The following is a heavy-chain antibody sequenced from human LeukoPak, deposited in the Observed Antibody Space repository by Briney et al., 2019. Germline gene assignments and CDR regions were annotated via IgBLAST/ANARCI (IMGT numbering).Heavy chain of an antibody. CDR1: GFTFSSYA. D-gene: IGHD3-9*01. V-gene: IGHV3-23*01. Sequence: PGGSLRFSCAASGFTFSSYAMSWVRQAPGKGLEWVSAISGSGGSTYYADSVKGRFTISRDNSKNTLYLQMNSLRAEDTAVYYCAKVRYFDWLFLYNWFDPWGQGTLVTVSS. CDR2: ISGSGGST. CDR3: AKVRYFDWLFLYNWFDP. J-gene: IGHJ5*02.